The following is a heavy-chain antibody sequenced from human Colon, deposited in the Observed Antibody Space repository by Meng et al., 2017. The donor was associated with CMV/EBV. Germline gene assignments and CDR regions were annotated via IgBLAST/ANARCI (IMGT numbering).Heavy chain of an antibody. CDR3: ARDGVVCGDTTCRGFIS. CDR1: GYTFTGYY. Sequence: ASVKVSCKASGYTFTGYYMHWVRQAPGQGLEWMGWINPKRGDTNYAQKFQGRVTMTRDPSISTAYMELSGLRYDDTAVYYCARDGVVCGDTTCRGFISWGQGTLVTVSS. J-gene: IGHJ5*02. D-gene: IGHD2-21*01. V-gene: IGHV1-2*02. CDR2: INPKRGDT.